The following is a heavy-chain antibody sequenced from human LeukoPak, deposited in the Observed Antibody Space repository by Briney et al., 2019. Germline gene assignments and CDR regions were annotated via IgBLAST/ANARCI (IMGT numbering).Heavy chain of an antibody. Sequence: GGSLRLSCAASGFTINSYAMSWVRQAPGKGLEWVSGISGSGGTTYYADSVKGRFTISRDNSKNSLSLQVSSLRAEDTAVYYCAKTNGYYSDWGQGTLVTVSS. CDR1: GFTINSYA. CDR3: AKTNGYYSD. J-gene: IGHJ4*02. D-gene: IGHD3-22*01. V-gene: IGHV3-23*01. CDR2: ISGSGGTT.